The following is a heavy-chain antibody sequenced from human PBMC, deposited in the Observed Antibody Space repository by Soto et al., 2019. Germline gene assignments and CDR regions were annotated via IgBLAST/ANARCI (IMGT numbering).Heavy chain of an antibody. CDR2: ISYDGSNK. Sequence: PGGSLRLSCAASGFTLNSYAMHWVRQAPGKGLEWVAVISYDGSNKYYADSVKGRFTISRDNSKNTLYLQMNSLRAGDTAVYYCVRKWELQLAVDYWGPGPRVTVS. D-gene: IGHD1-26*01. CDR3: VRKWELQLAVDY. J-gene: IGHJ4*02. V-gene: IGHV3-30-3*01. CDR1: GFTLNSYA.